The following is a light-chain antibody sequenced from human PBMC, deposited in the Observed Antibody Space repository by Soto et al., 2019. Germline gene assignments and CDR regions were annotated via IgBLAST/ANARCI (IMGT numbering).Light chain of an antibody. Sequence: DIVMTQSPDSLAVSLVERATINCKSSQSVLYSSNNKNYLAWYQQKPGKPPKLLIYWASTRESGVPDRFSGSGSGTDFTLTISSLQAEDVAIYYCQQYYSTPLTFGGGTKVDIK. CDR3: QQYYSTPLT. V-gene: IGKV4-1*01. CDR2: WAS. J-gene: IGKJ4*02. CDR1: QSVLYSSNNKNY.